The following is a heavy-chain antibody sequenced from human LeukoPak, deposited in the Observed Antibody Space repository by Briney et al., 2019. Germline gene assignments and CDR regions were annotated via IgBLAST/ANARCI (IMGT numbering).Heavy chain of an antibody. CDR1: GFIFSSYW. CDR2: ISRDSSNI. Sequence: GGSLRLSCAASGFIFSSYWMSWVRQAPGKGLEWVSYISRDSSNIYYADSVKGRFTISRDNAKNSLYLQVNSLRDEDTAVYYCARESYWGSGLKGFDSWGQGTLVTVSS. V-gene: IGHV3-48*02. J-gene: IGHJ4*02. CDR3: ARESYWGSGLKGFDS. D-gene: IGHD7-27*01.